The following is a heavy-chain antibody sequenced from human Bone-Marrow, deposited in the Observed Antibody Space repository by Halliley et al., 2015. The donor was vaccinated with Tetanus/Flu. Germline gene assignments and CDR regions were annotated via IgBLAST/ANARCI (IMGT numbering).Heavy chain of an antibody. D-gene: IGHD5-12*01. Sequence: GGGTDYGSSVKGRFAISRDISKNTLYLQMNSLRADDTAVYYCAMRSSSVLMASGYACGMDVWGQGITVTVSS. V-gene: IGHV3-23*01. CDR2: GGGT. CDR3: AMRSSSVLMASGYACGMDV. J-gene: IGHJ6*02.